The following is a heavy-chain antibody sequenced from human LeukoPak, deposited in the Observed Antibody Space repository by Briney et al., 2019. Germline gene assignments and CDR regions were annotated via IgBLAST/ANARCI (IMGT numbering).Heavy chain of an antibody. V-gene: IGHV3-30*04. CDR1: GFTFSSYA. CDR3: ARDLPYYYDSSGYYPPVHYGMDV. J-gene: IGHJ6*02. Sequence: PGGSLRLSCAASGFTFSSYAMHWVRQAPGKGLEWVAVISYDGSNKYYADSVKGRFTIPRDNSKNTLYLQMNSLRAEDTAVYYCARDLPYYYDSSGYYPPVHYGMDVWGQGTTVTVSS. D-gene: IGHD3-22*01. CDR2: ISYDGSNK.